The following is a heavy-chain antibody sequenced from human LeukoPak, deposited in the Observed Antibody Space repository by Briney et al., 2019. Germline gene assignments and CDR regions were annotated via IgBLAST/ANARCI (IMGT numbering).Heavy chain of an antibody. V-gene: IGHV4-4*07. Sequence: PSETLSLTCTVSGGSISSYFCSWIRKPAGKGLEWIGRIYTSGSTNYNPSLKSRVTMSVDTSKNQFSLKLSSVTAADTAVYYCASYGDNNWFDPWGQGTLVTVSS. D-gene: IGHD4-17*01. CDR3: ASYGDNNWFDP. J-gene: IGHJ5*02. CDR1: GGSISSYF. CDR2: IYTSGST.